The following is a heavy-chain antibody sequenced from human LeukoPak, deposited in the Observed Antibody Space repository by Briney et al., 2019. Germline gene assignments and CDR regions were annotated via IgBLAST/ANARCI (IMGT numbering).Heavy chain of an antibody. CDR1: GYTFTSYG. J-gene: IGHJ4*02. D-gene: IGHD2-2*01. CDR3: ARDSKDIVVVPAAY. CDR2: ISAYNGNT. V-gene: IGHV1-18*01. Sequence: VASVTVSCKASGYTFTSYGISWVRQAPGQGLEWMGWISAYNGNTNYAQKLQGRVTMTTDTSTSTAYMELRSLRSDDTAVYYCARDSKDIVVVPAAYWGQGTLVTVSS.